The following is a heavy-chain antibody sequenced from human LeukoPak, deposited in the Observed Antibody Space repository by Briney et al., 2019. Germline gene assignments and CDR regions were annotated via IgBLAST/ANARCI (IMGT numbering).Heavy chain of an antibody. Sequence: PGGSLRLSCAASGFTFSSYGMHWVRQAPGTGLEWVAVIWYDGSNKYYADSVKGRFTIPRDNSKNTLYLQMNSLRAEDTAVYYCVSWGGSSWHPYYYYYYMDVWGKGTTVTVSS. V-gene: IGHV3-33*01. CDR3: VSWGGSSWHPYYYYYYMDV. J-gene: IGHJ6*03. CDR2: IWYDGSNK. CDR1: GFTFSSYG. D-gene: IGHD6-13*01.